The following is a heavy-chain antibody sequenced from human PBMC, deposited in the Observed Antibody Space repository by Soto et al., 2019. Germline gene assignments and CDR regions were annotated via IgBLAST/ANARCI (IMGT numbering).Heavy chain of an antibody. CDR1: GYTYNSYA. CDR3: ARVIGGLYYFDY. V-gene: IGHV1-3*01. CDR2: INAGNGNT. Sequence: GASVKVSCKASGYTYNSYAMHWVRQAPGQRLEWMGWINAGNGNTKYSQKFQGRVTITRDTSASTAYMELSSLRSEDTAVYYCARVIGGLYYFDYWGQGTLVTVS. D-gene: IGHD3-16*01. J-gene: IGHJ4*02.